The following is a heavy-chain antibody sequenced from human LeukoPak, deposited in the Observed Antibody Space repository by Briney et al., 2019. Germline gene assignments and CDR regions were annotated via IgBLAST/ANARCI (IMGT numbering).Heavy chain of an antibody. CDR3: ARDAGYGYDRFDY. V-gene: IGHV3-21*01. CDR2: ITSSSSYI. J-gene: IGHJ4*02. D-gene: IGHD5-18*01. CDR1: RFTFSSYN. Sequence: GGSLRLSCAASRFTFSSYNMNWVRQAPGKGLEWVSSITSSSSYIYYADSVKGRFTISRDNAKNSLYLQMNSLRAEDTAVYYCARDAGYGYDRFDYWGQGTQVTVSS.